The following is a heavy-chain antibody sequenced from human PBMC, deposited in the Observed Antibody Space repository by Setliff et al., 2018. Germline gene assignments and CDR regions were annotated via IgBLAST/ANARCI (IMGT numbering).Heavy chain of an antibody. Sequence: PTETLTLTCTVSGFSLSNARMGVSWIRQPPGKALEWLAHIFSNDEKSYSTSLKSRLTISKDTSKSQVVLTMTNMDPVDTATYYCARAYYDSSGYYPLVYWGQGTLVTVSS. CDR2: IFSNDEK. D-gene: IGHD3-22*01. J-gene: IGHJ4*02. CDR1: GFSLSNARMG. V-gene: IGHV2-26*01. CDR3: ARAYYDSSGYYPLVY.